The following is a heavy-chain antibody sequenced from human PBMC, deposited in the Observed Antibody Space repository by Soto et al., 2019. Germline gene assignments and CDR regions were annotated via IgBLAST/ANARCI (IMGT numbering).Heavy chain of an antibody. V-gene: IGHV3-11*01. D-gene: IGHD4-17*01. Sequence: NPGGSLRLSCAASGFTFSDYMSWIRQAQGKGLEWVSYISSSGSTIYYADSVKGRFTISRDNAKNSLYLQMNSLRAEDTAVYYCARDTVVFDYWGQGTLVTVSS. CDR2: ISSSGSTI. J-gene: IGHJ4*02. CDR1: GFTFSDY. CDR3: ARDTVVFDY.